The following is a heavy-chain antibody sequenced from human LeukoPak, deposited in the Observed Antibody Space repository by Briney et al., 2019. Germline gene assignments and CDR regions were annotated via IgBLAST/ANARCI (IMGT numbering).Heavy chain of an antibody. J-gene: IGHJ3*02. Sequence: SVKVSCKASGFTFTSYAMHWVRQARGQGLEWIGWIVIGRGNTNYAQKLQDRVTITRDKSKSTGYMEMSSLRSDDTAVYYCAGVGSRAGEYYYDSSGYDAFDIWGQGTLVTVSS. CDR3: AGVGSRAGEYYYDSSGYDAFDI. V-gene: IGHV1-58*02. D-gene: IGHD3-22*01. CDR2: IVIGRGNT. CDR1: GFTFTSYA.